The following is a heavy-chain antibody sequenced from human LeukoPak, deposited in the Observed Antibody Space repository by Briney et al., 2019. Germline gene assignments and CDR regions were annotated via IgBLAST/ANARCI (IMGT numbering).Heavy chain of an antibody. CDR3: ARDQYSSGWSLGVH. CDR2: IWYDGSNK. J-gene: IGHJ4*02. Sequence: GGSLRLSCAASGFTFSSYGMHWVRQAPGKGLEWVAVIWYDGSNKYYADSVKGRLTISGDNSKNTLYLQMNSLRAEDTAVYYCARDQYSSGWSLGVHWGQGTLVTVSS. V-gene: IGHV3-33*01. CDR1: GFTFSSYG. D-gene: IGHD6-19*01.